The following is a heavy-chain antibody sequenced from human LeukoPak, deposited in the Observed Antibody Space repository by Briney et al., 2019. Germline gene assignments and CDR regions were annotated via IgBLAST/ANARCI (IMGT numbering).Heavy chain of an antibody. CDR2: VIPILGIA. CDR3: ARAAAGQDY. CDR1: GGTFSSYA. V-gene: IGHV1-69*04. Sequence: SVKVSCKASGGTFSSYAISWVRQAPGQGLEWMGRVIPILGIANYAQKFQGRVTITADRSTSTAYMELSSLRSEDTAVYYCARAAAGQDYWGQGTLVTVSS. J-gene: IGHJ4*02. D-gene: IGHD6-13*01.